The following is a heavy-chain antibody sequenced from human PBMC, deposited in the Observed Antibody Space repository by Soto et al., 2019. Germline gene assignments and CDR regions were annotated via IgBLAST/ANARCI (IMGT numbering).Heavy chain of an antibody. CDR3: ASHSGWNCNYGMDV. V-gene: IGHV1-69*13. D-gene: IGHD1-7*01. Sequence: SSVKVFCKASGDTSSSFAISWVRQAPGQGLEWKGGIIPIFHKQDYAQKFQGRVTITADEATSTAYMELSSLRSEDTAFYYCASHSGWNCNYGMDVVGQGTMVAVSS. CDR2: IIPIFHKQ. CDR1: GDTSSSFA. J-gene: IGHJ6*02.